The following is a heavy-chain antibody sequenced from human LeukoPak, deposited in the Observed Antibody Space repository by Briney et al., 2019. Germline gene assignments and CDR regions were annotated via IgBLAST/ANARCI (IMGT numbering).Heavy chain of an antibody. Sequence: PGGSLRLSCAASGFTFSDHYMDWVRQAPGKGLEWVGRIRTRAKIYTTQNAPSVKDRFTISRDDSRNSLSLQMNSLKTEDTAVYFCTRVGDYYDSRGYSTDAFDIWGQGTMVTVSS. CDR3: TRVGDYYDSRGYSTDAFDI. D-gene: IGHD3-22*01. J-gene: IGHJ3*02. CDR2: IRTRAKIYTT. V-gene: IGHV3-72*01. CDR1: GFTFSDHY.